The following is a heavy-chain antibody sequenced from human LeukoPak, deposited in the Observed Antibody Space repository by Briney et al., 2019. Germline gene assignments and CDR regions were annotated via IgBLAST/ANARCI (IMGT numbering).Heavy chain of an antibody. J-gene: IGHJ3*02. CDR1: GFTVSSNY. CDR3: ARAPEARDAFDI. CDR2: IYSGGST. Sequence: PGGSLRLSCAASGFTVSSNYTSWVRQAPGKGLEWVSVIYSGGSTYYADSVKGRFTISRDNSKNTLYLQMNSLRAEDTAVYYCARAPEARDAFDIWGQGTMVTVSS. D-gene: IGHD2-2*01. V-gene: IGHV3-66*01.